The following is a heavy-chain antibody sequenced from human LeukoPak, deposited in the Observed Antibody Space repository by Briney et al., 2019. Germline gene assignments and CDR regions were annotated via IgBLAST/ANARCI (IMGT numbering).Heavy chain of an antibody. CDR3: ARDPGYSGYDYPYYFDY. CDR2: ISYDGSNK. J-gene: IGHJ4*02. Sequence: GGSLRLSCATSGFTSSNYGMHWVRQAPGKGLEWVAVISYDGSNKYYADSVKGRFTISRDNSKNTLYLQMNSLRAEDTAVYYCARDPGYSGYDYPYYFDYWGQGTLVTVPS. D-gene: IGHD5-12*01. V-gene: IGHV3-30*19. CDR1: GFTSSNYG.